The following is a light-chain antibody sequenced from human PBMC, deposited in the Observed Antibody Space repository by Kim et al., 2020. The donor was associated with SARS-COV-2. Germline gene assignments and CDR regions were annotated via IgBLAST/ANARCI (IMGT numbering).Light chain of an antibody. CDR2: GAS. J-gene: IGKJ1*01. V-gene: IGKV3-20*01. CDR1: QTISGNY. CDR3: QQYGGSPWT. Sequence: EIVLTQSPGTLSLSPGERATLSCTASQTISGNYLAWYQQTPGQAPRVLIHGASSRATGIPDRFSGSRSGTDFTLTISRLEPEDFAVYYCQQYGGSPWTFGHGTKVDIK.